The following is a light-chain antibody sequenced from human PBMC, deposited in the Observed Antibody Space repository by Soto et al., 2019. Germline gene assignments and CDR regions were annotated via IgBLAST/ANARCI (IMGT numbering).Light chain of an antibody. J-gene: IGLJ3*02. CDR3: SSYVSTSALGV. Sequence: QSVLTQPPSASGSPGQSVAISCTGTSSDVGGYNYVSWYQQHPGKAPKLMIYEVNKRPSGVPDRFSGSKSGNTASLTVSGLQAEDEADYYCSSYVSTSALGVFGGGTKLTVL. V-gene: IGLV2-8*01. CDR1: SSDVGGYNY. CDR2: EVN.